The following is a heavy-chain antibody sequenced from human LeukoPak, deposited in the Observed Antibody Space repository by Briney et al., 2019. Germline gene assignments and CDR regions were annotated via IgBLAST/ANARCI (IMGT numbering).Heavy chain of an antibody. V-gene: IGHV3-74*03. J-gene: IGHJ4*02. CDR2: IKGDGTIT. D-gene: IGHD1-26*01. CDR1: GFTFSTIT. CDR3: ARVVGSTMRAPFDF. Sequence: PRRSLRPSCSATGFTFSTITMDYVPQAPEKGLLWVSRIKGDGTITMYADSVRGRFTISRDNAKNTLYLEMNSLRGEDTAVYYCARVVGSTMRAPFDFWGQGMLVTVSS.